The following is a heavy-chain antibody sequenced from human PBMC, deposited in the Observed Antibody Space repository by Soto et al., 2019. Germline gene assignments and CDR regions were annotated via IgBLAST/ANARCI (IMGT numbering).Heavy chain of an antibody. J-gene: IGHJ5*02. Sequence: QVQLQQWGAGLLKPSETLSLTCAVYGGSFSGYYWSWIRQPPGKGLEWIGEINHSGSTNYNPSLKSRVPISVDTSKNHFALKPSSVTAADTAVYHCARASRRSSSWYRNWFDPWGQGTLVTVSS. CDR1: GGSFSGYY. V-gene: IGHV4-34*01. D-gene: IGHD6-13*01. CDR3: ARASRRSSSWYRNWFDP. CDR2: INHSGST.